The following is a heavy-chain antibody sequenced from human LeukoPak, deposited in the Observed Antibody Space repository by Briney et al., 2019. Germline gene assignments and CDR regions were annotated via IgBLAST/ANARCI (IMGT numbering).Heavy chain of an antibody. CDR2: MYSGGST. Sequence: GGSLRLSCAASGFTVSSNYMSWVRQAPGKGLEWVSVMYSGGSTYYADSVKGRFTISRDNSKNTLYLQMNSLRAEDTAVYYCARHQTYYYDSSGYQLDYWGQGTLVTVSS. J-gene: IGHJ4*02. CDR3: ARHQTYYYDSSGYQLDY. V-gene: IGHV3-66*02. CDR1: GFTVSSNY. D-gene: IGHD3-22*01.